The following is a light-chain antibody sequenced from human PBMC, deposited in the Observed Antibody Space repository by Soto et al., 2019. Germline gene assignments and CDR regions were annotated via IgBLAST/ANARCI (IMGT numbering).Light chain of an antibody. CDR1: QSISSSY. J-gene: IGKJ5*01. V-gene: IGKV3-20*01. CDR2: GAS. Sequence: DIVLTQSPCTLSLSPGERATLSCRASQSISSSYLAWYQQKPGQAPRLLIYGASRRATGIPDRFSGRESGTDFTLTISRLEPEDFAVYYCQQYTTSPFTFGPGTRLEIK. CDR3: QQYTTSPFT.